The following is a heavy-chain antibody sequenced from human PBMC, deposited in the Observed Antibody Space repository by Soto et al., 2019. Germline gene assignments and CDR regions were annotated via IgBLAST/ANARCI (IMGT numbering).Heavy chain of an antibody. V-gene: IGHV4-31*03. Sequence: SSVSGGAIGGGYYCRWISKHPVKGLEWIGYIYYSGNTYYNPSLKSRVSISLDTSKSQFSLKLDSVTATDTAVYYCALTPPIEVAGPDFWGQATLVTVPS. D-gene: IGHD6-19*01. CDR1: GGAIGGGYY. CDR2: IYYSGNT. J-gene: IGHJ4*02. CDR3: ALTPPIEVAGPDF.